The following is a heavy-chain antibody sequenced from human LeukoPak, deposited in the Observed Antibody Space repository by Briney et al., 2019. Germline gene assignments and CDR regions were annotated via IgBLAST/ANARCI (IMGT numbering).Heavy chain of an antibody. J-gene: IGHJ4*02. Sequence: GGSLRLSCVASGYTLTTYSMTWVRQGPGKGLDWVSYISSSGITIYNADSVQGRFTISRDNAKNSLYLQMNSLRAEDTALYYCAKVYGYSYGYFDYWGQGTLVTVSS. CDR1: GYTLTTYS. CDR3: AKVYGYSYGYFDY. D-gene: IGHD5-18*01. CDR2: ISSSGITI. V-gene: IGHV3-48*01.